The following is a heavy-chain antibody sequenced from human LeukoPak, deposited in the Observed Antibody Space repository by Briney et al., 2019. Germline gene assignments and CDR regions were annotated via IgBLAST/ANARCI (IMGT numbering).Heavy chain of an antibody. J-gene: IGHJ4*02. CDR1: GFTINTYP. CDR3: TRGANWAFDY. CDR2: VYSDGSDS. D-gene: IGHD1-1*01. Sequence: GGSLRLYCTASGFTINTYPMHWVRQAPGKGLVWVSRVYSDGSDSRHADSVKGRFTISRDNAKNTLYLQMNSLRVEDTAVYYCTRGANWAFDYWGQGTLVTVSS. V-gene: IGHV3-74*01.